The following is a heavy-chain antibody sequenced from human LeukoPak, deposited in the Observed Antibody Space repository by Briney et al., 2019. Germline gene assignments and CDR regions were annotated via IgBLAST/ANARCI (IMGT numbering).Heavy chain of an antibody. CDR3: ALNSPLYSSGWTPLDY. J-gene: IGHJ4*02. D-gene: IGHD6-19*01. V-gene: IGHV1-46*01. CDR1: GYTFTSYY. CDR2: INPSGGST. Sequence: GASVKVSCKASGYTFTSYYMHWVRQAPGQGLEWMGIINPSGGSTSCAQKFQGRVTMTRDTSTSTVYMELSSLRSEDTAVYYCALNSPLYSSGWTPLDYWGQGTLVTVSS.